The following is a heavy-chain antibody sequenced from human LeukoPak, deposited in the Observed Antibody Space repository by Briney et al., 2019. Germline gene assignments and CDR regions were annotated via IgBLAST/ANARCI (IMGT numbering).Heavy chain of an antibody. Sequence: GGSLRLSCAASGFTFSSYSMNWVRQAPGKGLEWVSSLSSRSNYIYYADAVKGRFTISRDNAKNSLYLQMNSLRAEDTAVYYCAKAYSSSWYPNFDYWGQGTLVTVSS. CDR3: AKAYSSSWYPNFDY. J-gene: IGHJ4*02. V-gene: IGHV3-21*01. CDR1: GFTFSSYS. D-gene: IGHD6-13*01. CDR2: LSSRSNYI.